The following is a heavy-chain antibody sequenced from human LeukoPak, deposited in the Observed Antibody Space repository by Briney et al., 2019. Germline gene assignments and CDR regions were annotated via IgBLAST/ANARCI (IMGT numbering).Heavy chain of an antibody. CDR3: ARAEGYCSSTSCLGAAAGPDLLPDY. V-gene: IGHV1-69*13. D-gene: IGHD2-2*01. CDR2: IIPIFGTA. J-gene: IGHJ4*02. CDR1: GGTFSSYA. Sequence: SVKVSCKASGGTFSSYAISWVRLAPGQGLEWMGGIIPIFGTANYAQKFQGRVTITADESTSTAYMELSSLRSEDTAVYYCARAEGYCSSTSCLGAAAGPDLLPDYWGQGTLVTVSS.